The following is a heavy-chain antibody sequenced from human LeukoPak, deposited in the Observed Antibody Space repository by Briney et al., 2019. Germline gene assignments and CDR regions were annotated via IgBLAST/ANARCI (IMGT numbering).Heavy chain of an antibody. CDR2: INHSGST. V-gene: IGHV4-34*01. CDR3: ARARKQQLVGD. J-gene: IGHJ4*02. D-gene: IGHD6-13*01. Sequence: SETLSLTCAVYGGSFSGYYWSWNRQPPGKGLEWIGEINHSGSTNYNPSLKSRVTISVDTSKNQFSLKLSSVTAADTAVYYCARARKQQLVGDWGQGTLVTVSS. CDR1: GGSFSGYY.